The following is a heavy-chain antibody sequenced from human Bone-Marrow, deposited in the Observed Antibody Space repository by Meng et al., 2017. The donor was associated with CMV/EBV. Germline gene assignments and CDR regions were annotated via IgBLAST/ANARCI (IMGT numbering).Heavy chain of an antibody. Sequence: SETLSLTCTVSGYSISSGYYWGWIRQPPGKGLEWIGTIYHSGSTYYNPSLKNRVTMSVDTSKNQFSLKLSSVTAADTAVYYCARLPLYWGGSWYVFWGQGTLVTVSS. D-gene: IGHD6-13*01. J-gene: IGHJ4*02. CDR1: GYSISSGYY. CDR3: ARLPLYWGGSWYVF. V-gene: IGHV4-38-2*02. CDR2: IYHSGST.